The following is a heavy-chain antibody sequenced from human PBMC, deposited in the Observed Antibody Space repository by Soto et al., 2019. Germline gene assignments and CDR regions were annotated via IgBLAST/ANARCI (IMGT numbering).Heavy chain of an antibody. V-gene: IGHV3-21*01. J-gene: IGHJ6*02. Sequence: GGSLRLSCAASGFTFSSYSMNWVRQAPGKGLEWVSSISSSSSYIYYADSVKGRFTISRDNAKNSLYLQMNSLRAEDTAVYYCERDHDTSPTMDVWGQGTTVTVSS. CDR1: GFTFSSYS. CDR2: ISSSSSYI. CDR3: ERDHDTSPTMDV. D-gene: IGHD1-1*01.